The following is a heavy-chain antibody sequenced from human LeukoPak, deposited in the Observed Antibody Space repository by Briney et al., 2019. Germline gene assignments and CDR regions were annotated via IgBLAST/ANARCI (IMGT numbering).Heavy chain of an antibody. Sequence: SETLSLTCAVYGGSFSGYYWSWIRQPPGKGLEWIGEINHSGSTNYNPSLKSRVTISVDTSKSQFSLKLSSVTAADTAVYYCARGRDIVVVVAARLSWFDPWGQGTLVTVSS. V-gene: IGHV4-34*01. CDR3: ARGRDIVVVVAARLSWFDP. D-gene: IGHD2-15*01. J-gene: IGHJ5*02. CDR1: GGSFSGYY. CDR2: INHSGST.